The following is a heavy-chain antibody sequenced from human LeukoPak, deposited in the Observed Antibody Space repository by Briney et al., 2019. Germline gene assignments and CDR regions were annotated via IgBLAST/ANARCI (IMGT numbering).Heavy chain of an antibody. V-gene: IGHV1-18*01. CDR1: GYTFTSYG. CDR2: ISVYNGNT. D-gene: IGHD6-19*01. CDR3: ARDLSVAGPDGYYYYGMDV. Sequence: ASVKVSCKASGYTFTSYGISWVRQAPGQGLEWMGWISVYNGNTNYAQNLQGRVTMTTDTSASTAYMELSSLRSEDTAVYYCARDLSVAGPDGYYYYGMDVWGQGTTVTVSS. J-gene: IGHJ6*02.